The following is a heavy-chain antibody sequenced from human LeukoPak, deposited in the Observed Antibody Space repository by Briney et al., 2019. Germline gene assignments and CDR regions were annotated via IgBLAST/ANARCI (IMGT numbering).Heavy chain of an antibody. J-gene: IGHJ3*02. CDR3: ARATGTWGHDGFDI. D-gene: IGHD3-16*01. Sequence: ASVKVSCKAYGYTFMSHGISWVRQGPRQRLEWVVGISGSSSNTNYAKRLQGRVTMSTDTTTTTAYMELRSLRSDDTAVYYCARATGTWGHDGFDIWGQGTMVTVSS. V-gene: IGHV1-18*01. CDR1: GYTFMSHG. CDR2: ISGSSSNT.